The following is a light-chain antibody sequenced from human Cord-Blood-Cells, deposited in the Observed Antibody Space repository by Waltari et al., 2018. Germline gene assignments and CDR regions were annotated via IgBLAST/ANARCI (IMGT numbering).Light chain of an antibody. V-gene: IGLV2-23*01. Sequence: QSALTQPAPVSGPPGQSITISRTGTCSDDGRYNLLSWYQQHPGKAPKLMIYEGSKRPSWVSNRFSGSKSGNTASLTISGLQAEDEADYYCCSYAGSSTLVFGGGTKLTVL. J-gene: IGLJ3*02. CDR3: CSYAGSSTLV. CDR2: EGS. CDR1: CSDDGRYNL.